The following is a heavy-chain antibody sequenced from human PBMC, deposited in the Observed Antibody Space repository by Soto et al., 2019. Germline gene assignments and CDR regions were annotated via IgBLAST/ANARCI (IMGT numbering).Heavy chain of an antibody. V-gene: IGHV3-53*01. CDR3: ARAKGFNWFDP. CDR1: GFTVSSNY. CDR2: IYSGGST. J-gene: IGHJ5*02. Sequence: EVQLVESRGGLIQPGGSLRLSCAASGFTVSSNYMSWVRQAPGKGLEWVSVIYSGGSTYYADSVKGRFTISRDNSKNTLYLQMNSLRAEHTAVYYCARAKGFNWFDPWGQGTLVTVSS.